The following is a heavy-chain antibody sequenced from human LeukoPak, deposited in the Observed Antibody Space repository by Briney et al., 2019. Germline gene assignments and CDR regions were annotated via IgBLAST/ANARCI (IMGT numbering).Heavy chain of an antibody. CDR3: ARVGAPYYYDSSGYYNFDY. V-gene: IGHV1-2*02. CDR1: GYTFTGYY. Sequence: ASVKVSCKASGYTFTGYYMHWVRQAPGQGLEWMGWINPNSGGTNYAQKFQGRVTMTRDTSISTAYMELSRLRSDDTAVYYCARVGAPYYYDSSGYYNFDYWGQGTLVTVSS. J-gene: IGHJ4*02. CDR2: INPNSGGT. D-gene: IGHD3-22*01.